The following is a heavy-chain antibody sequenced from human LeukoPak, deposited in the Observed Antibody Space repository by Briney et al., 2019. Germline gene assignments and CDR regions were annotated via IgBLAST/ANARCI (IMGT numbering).Heavy chain of an antibody. Sequence: PGGSLRLSXAASGFTFSSYSMNWVRQAPGKGLEWVSSISSSSSYIYYADSVKGRFTISRDNAKNSLYLQMNSLRAEDTAVYYCARGFGELSYYYYYMDVWGKGTTVTVSS. CDR3: ARGFGELSYYYYYMDV. CDR1: GFTFSSYS. V-gene: IGHV3-21*01. CDR2: ISSSSSYI. D-gene: IGHD3-10*01. J-gene: IGHJ6*03.